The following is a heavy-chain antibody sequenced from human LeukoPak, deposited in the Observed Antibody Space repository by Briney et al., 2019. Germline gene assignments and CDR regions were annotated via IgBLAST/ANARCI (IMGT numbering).Heavy chain of an antibody. Sequence: SETLSLTCAVSDGAIGTYYWTWVRQAAGEGFEWPGHVFSNGATNYNPSLKSRLTMSIDKAKNKFSLKVHSVIAADTAVYFCARVISGGTFDSWGQGILVTVSS. CDR3: ARVISGGTFDS. V-gene: IGHV4-4*07. CDR1: DGAIGTYY. J-gene: IGHJ5*01. CDR2: VFSNGAT.